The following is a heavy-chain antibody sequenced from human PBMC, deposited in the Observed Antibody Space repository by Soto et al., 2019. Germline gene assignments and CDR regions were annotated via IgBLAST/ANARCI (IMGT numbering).Heavy chain of an antibody. CDR3: AREAPHSSSFTGNWFDP. J-gene: IGHJ5*02. CDR1: GYTFTSYA. Sequence: ASVKVSCKASGYTFTSYAMHWVRQAPGQRLEWMGWINAGNGNTKYSQKFQGRVTITRDTSASTAYMELSSLRSEDTAVYYCAREAPHSSSFTGNWFDPWGQGTLVTVSS. CDR2: INAGNGNT. D-gene: IGHD6-6*01. V-gene: IGHV1-3*01.